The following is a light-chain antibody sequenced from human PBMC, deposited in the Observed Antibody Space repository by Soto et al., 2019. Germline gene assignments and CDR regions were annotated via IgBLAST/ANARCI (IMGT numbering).Light chain of an antibody. CDR1: QSVSGSY. V-gene: IGKV3-20*01. CDR3: QQYSNSLT. CDR2: GAS. J-gene: IGKJ4*01. Sequence: EIVLTQSPGTLSLSPGERATLSCRASQSVSGSYLAWYQQKPGQAPRLLIHGASSRATGIPDRFSGSGSGTDFTLTISRLEPGDFAVYYCQQYSNSLTFGGGTKVDIK.